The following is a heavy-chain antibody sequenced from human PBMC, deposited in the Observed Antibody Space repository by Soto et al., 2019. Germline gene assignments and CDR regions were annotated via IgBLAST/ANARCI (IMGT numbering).Heavy chain of an antibody. D-gene: IGHD6-19*01. V-gene: IGHV1-69*13. Sequence: SVKVSCKASGGTFSSFPIAWVRQAPGRGLEWVGGIMPIFGTTKYAQNFRDRVTIYADESTSTAYMELSSLRFEDTAVYYCAMIEYSSGSDYWGQGTLGTVSS. CDR2: IMPIFGTT. CDR1: GGTFSSFP. J-gene: IGHJ4*02. CDR3: AMIEYSSGSDY.